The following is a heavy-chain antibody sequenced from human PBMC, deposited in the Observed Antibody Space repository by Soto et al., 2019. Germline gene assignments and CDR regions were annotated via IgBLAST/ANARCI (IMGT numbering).Heavy chain of an antibody. J-gene: IGHJ4*02. CDR3: ARQGSSWLFDY. D-gene: IGHD6-13*01. Sequence: QVQLVQSGAEVKKPGASVKVSCKTSGYTFTASYIHWVRQAPGQGLEWMGWISPYGGGTKYAQKFQGRVTMTRDTSISTAYMELSRLRSDDMALYFCARQGSSWLFDYWGQGTLVTISS. V-gene: IGHV1-2*02. CDR2: ISPYGGGT. CDR1: GYTFTASY.